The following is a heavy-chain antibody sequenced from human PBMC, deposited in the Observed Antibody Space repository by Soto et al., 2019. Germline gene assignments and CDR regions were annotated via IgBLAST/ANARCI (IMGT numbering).Heavy chain of an antibody. V-gene: IGHV1-8*01. CDR3: ASLYDSSGYYPFDY. Sequence: ASVKVSCKASGYTFTSYDINWVRQATGQGLEWMGWMNPNSGNTGYAQKFQGRVTMTRNTSISTAYMELSSLRSEDTAVYYCASLYDSSGYYPFDYWGQGTLVTVSS. D-gene: IGHD3-22*01. CDR2: MNPNSGNT. CDR1: GYTFTSYD. J-gene: IGHJ4*02.